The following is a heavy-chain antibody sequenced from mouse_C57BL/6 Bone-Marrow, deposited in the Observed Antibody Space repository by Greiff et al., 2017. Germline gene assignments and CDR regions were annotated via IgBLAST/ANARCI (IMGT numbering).Heavy chain of an antibody. CDR3: ARNGNNSLAWFAY. D-gene: IGHD4-1*01. CDR1: GFSLTSYG. V-gene: IGHV2-2*01. J-gene: IGHJ3*01. CDR2: IWSGGST. Sequence: QVQLKESGPGLVQPSQSLSITCTVSGFSLTSYGVHWVRQSPGKGLEWLGVIWSGGSTDYNAAFISRLSISKDNSKCQVFFKMNSLQADDTAIYCCARNGNNSLAWFAYWGQGTLVTVSA.